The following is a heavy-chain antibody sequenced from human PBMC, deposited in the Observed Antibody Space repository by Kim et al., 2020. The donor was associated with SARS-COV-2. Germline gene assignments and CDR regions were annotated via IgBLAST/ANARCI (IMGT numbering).Heavy chain of an antibody. Sequence: ASVKVSCKASGNSFTSYGISWVRQAPGQGLEWMGWISAYNGNTNSAQKFQGRVTMTTDTSTSTAYMELTSLRSDDTAVYYCAVSFWSGHPYRMDVWGQGTTVTVSS. D-gene: IGHD3-3*01. CDR2: ISAYNGNT. CDR3: AVSFWSGHPYRMDV. V-gene: IGHV1-18*01. J-gene: IGHJ6*01. CDR1: GNSFTSYG.